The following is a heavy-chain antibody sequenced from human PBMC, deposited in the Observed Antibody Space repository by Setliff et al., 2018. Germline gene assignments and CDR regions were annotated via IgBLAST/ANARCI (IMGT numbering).Heavy chain of an antibody. J-gene: IGHJ6*03. Sequence: SETLSLTCTVSGGSISSYYWSWIRQPPGKGLEWIVNIHHSGKAYYNPSLKSRVTMSVDTSKNQFSLKLTSVTAADTAVYYCAIAPGREDYYYMDVWGKGTKVTVSS. CDR3: AIAPGREDYYYMDV. D-gene: IGHD1-1*01. CDR2: IHHSGKA. V-gene: IGHV4-59*04. CDR1: GGSISSYY.